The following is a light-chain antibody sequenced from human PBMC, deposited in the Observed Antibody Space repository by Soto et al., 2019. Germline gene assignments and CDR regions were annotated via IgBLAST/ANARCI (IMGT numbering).Light chain of an antibody. V-gene: IGLV1-40*01. Sequence: QSVLTQPPSVSGAPGQRVTISCTGSSSNIGAGYDVHWYQQLPGTAPKLLIYGNSNRPSGVTDRFSGSKSGTSACLAITGLQAEDEADYYCQSYDSSLSGWKVFGGGTKLTVL. J-gene: IGLJ2*01. CDR2: GNS. CDR1: SSNIGAGYD. CDR3: QSYDSSLSGWKV.